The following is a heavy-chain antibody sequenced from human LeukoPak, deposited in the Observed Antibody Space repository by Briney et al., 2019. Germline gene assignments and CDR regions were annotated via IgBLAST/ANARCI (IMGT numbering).Heavy chain of an antibody. CDR1: GFTFSSYS. CDR3: ARDPRAYSSGWYDYYYYGMDV. CDR2: ISSSSSYI. V-gene: IGHV3-21*01. J-gene: IGHJ6*04. D-gene: IGHD6-19*01. Sequence: PRGSLRLSCAASGFTFSSYSMNWVRQAPGKGLEWVSSISSSSSYIYYADSVKGRFTISRDNAKNSLYLQMNSLRAEDTAVYYCARDPRAYSSGWYDYYYYGMDVWGKGTTVTVSS.